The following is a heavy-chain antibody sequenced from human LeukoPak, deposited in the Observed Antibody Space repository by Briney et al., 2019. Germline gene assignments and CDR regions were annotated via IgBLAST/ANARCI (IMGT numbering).Heavy chain of an antibody. CDR3: ARIDIAAAGNHDY. J-gene: IGHJ4*02. CDR2: IYYSGST. Sequence: SETLSLTCTVSGGSISSSSYYWGWIRQPPGKGLEWIGSIYYSGSTYYNPSLKSRVTISVDTSKNQFSLKLSSVTAADAAVYYCARIDIAAAGNHDYWGQGTLVTVSP. D-gene: IGHD6-13*01. CDR1: GGSISSSSYY. V-gene: IGHV4-39*01.